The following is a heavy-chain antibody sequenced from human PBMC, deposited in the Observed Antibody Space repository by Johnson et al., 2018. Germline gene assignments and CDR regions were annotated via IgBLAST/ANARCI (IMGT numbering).Heavy chain of an antibody. D-gene: IGHD3-22*01. CDR3: AKDISYDSSGNYRMYV. CDR1: GFTFDDYA. V-gene: IGHV3-9*01. CDR2: ISWNNGTI. Sequence: VQLVESGGGVVQAGRSLRLSCAASGFTFDDYAMHWVRQAPGKGLEWVSGISWNNGTIGYADSVKGRFTISRDKAKNSLYLQMNSLRAEDTALYYCAKDISYDSSGNYRMYVWGQGTTVTVSS. J-gene: IGHJ6*02.